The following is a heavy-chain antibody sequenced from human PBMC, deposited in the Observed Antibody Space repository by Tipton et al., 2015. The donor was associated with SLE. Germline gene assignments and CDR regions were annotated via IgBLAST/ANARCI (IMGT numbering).Heavy chain of an antibody. J-gene: IGHJ3*02. CDR3: ARRVTMGGAFDI. D-gene: IGHD4-11*01. CDR2: TYYRSKWFN. V-gene: IGHV6-1*01. CDR1: GDSVSSNSAA. Sequence: GLVKPSQTLSLTCAISGDSVSSNSAAWNWIRQSPSRGLEWLGRTYYRSKWFNDYAVSVKGRITIKPETSKNQFSLQLNSVTPDDTAVYHCARRVTMGGAFDIWGQGTTVIVSS.